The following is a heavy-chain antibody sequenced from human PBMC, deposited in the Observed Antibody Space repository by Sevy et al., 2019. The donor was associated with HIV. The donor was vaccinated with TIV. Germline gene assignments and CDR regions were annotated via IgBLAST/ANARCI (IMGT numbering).Heavy chain of an antibody. CDR3: ARGIREDYYDSSGDYYDQGFDP. J-gene: IGHJ5*02. CDR1: GGSISSYY. D-gene: IGHD3-22*01. CDR2: IYYSGST. V-gene: IGHV4-59*01. Sequence: SETLSLTCTVSGGSISSYYWSWIRQPPGKGLEWIGYIYYSGSTNYNSSLKSRVTISVDTSKNQFSLKLSSVTAADTAVYYCARGIREDYYDSSGDYYDQGFDPWGRGTLVTVSS.